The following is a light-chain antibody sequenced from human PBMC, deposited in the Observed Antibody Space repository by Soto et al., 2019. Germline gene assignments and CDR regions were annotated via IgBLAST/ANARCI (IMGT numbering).Light chain of an antibody. Sequence: EIVMTQSPATLSVSPGERATLSCRASQSVSSNLAWYQQKPGQAPRLLIYGASTRATGIPARFSGSGSGTAFTLTISSLQSEDFAVYYWQQYNNWPPGTFGQGTKVEIK. CDR2: GAS. CDR1: QSVSSN. CDR3: QQYNNWPPGT. J-gene: IGKJ1*01. V-gene: IGKV3-15*01.